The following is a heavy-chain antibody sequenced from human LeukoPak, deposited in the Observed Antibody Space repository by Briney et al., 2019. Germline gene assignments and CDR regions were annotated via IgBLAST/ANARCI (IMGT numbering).Heavy chain of an antibody. CDR1: GLTVSSND. CDR3: ARDLEGN. CDR2: IYSDNT. Sequence: PGGSLRLSCAASGLTVSSNDMSWVRQAPGKGLEWVSFIYSDNTHYSDSVKGRFTTSRDNSKNTLYLQMNSLRAEDTAVYYCARDLEGNWGQGTLVTVSS. D-gene: IGHD3-10*01. V-gene: IGHV3-53*01. J-gene: IGHJ4*02.